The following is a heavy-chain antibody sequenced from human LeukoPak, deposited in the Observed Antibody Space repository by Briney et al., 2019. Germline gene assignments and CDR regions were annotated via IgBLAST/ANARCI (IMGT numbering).Heavy chain of an antibody. J-gene: IGHJ4*02. CDR2: INLNSRII. CDR1: GFTFSSYA. Sequence: GGSLRLSCAASGFTFSSYAMHWVRQAPGKGLEWVSYINLNSRIIDYADSVRGRFTISRDNAKSSLYLQMNSLRAEDTAVYYCARGGAARPDYWGQGTLVTVSS. D-gene: IGHD6-6*01. V-gene: IGHV3-48*01. CDR3: ARGGAARPDY.